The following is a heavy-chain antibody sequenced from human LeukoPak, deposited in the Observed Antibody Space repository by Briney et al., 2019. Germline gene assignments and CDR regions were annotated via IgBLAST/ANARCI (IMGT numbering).Heavy chain of an antibody. CDR1: GGSFSGYY. J-gene: IGHJ6*04. CDR3: ARGEEQRWYSYGMDV. D-gene: IGHD5-24*01. CDR2: IYYSGST. V-gene: IGHV4-34*01. Sequence: PSETLSLTCAVYGGSFSGYYWSWIRQPPGKGLEWIGYIYYSGSTYYNPSLKSRVTISVDTSKNQFSLKLSSVTAADTAVYYCARGEEQRWYSYGMDVWGKGTTVTVSS.